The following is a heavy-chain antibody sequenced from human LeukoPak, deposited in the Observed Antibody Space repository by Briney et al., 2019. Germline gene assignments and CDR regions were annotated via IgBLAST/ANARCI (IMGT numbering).Heavy chain of an antibody. J-gene: IGHJ5*02. CDR3: AREGIPPDWFDT. Sequence: SQTLSLTCVISGDSVSSNNAAWNWIRQSPSRGLEWLGRTYYRSDWYNDYAESVKSRITIKADTSKNQFSLQMNSLTPEDTAVYYYAREGIPPDWFDTWGQGTLVTVSS. D-gene: IGHD6-13*01. V-gene: IGHV6-1*01. CDR1: GDSVSSNNAA. CDR2: TYYRSDWYN.